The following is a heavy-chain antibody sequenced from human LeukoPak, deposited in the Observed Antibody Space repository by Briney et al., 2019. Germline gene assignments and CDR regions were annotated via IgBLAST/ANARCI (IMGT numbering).Heavy chain of an antibody. Sequence: PSETLSLTCVVSDDSFSSHYWTWIRQPPGKGLEWIGYISYIGSTNYNPSLKSRVTISIDTSKNQFSLKLSSVTAADTAVYYCARDSVQLRSASYYYYMDVWGKGTTVTVSS. CDR2: ISYIGST. D-gene: IGHD5-18*01. CDR3: ARDSVQLRSASYYYYMDV. CDR1: DDSFSSHY. V-gene: IGHV4-59*11. J-gene: IGHJ6*03.